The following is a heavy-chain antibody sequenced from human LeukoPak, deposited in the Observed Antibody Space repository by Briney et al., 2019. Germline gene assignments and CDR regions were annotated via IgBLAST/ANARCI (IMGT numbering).Heavy chain of an antibody. CDR2: TYYRSKWIS. J-gene: IGHJ6*02. Sequence: SQTLSLTCDISGDSVSSNSATWNWVRQSPLRGLEWLGGTYYRSKWISDYALSVKSRMTFNPDTSKNQPSLQLNSVTPEDTAVYYCARGGYSSGFQNYYGMDLWGQGTPVTVSS. V-gene: IGHV6-1*01. D-gene: IGHD6-25*01. CDR3: ARGGYSSGFQNYYGMDL. CDR1: GDSVSSNSAT.